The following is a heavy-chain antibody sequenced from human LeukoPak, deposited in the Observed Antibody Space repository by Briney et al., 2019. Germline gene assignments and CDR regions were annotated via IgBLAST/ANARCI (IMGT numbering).Heavy chain of an antibody. CDR3: ARVGISGELDY. V-gene: IGHV4-59*01. Sequence: SETLSLTCAVYGGSFSGYYWSWIRQPPGKGLEWIGYIYYSGSTNYNPSPKSRVTISVDTSMNQFSLKLSSVTAADTAVYYCARVGISGELDYWGQGTLVTVSS. D-gene: IGHD1-26*01. CDR1: GGSFSGYY. J-gene: IGHJ4*02. CDR2: IYYSGST.